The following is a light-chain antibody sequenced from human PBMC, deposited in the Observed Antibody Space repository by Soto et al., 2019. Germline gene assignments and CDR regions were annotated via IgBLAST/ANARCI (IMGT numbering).Light chain of an antibody. CDR2: EVS. Sequence: QSALTQPASVSGSPGQSITISCTGTSSDVGGYNYVSWYQQHPGKAPKLMIFEVSNRPSGVSNRFSGSKSGNTASLTISGLQAEDEADHYCSSYSSLSPVFGGGTKLTLL. J-gene: IGLJ3*02. CDR3: SSYSSLSPV. V-gene: IGLV2-14*01. CDR1: SSDVGGYNY.